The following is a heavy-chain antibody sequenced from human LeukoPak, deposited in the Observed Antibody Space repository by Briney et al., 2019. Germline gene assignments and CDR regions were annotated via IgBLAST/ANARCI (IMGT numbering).Heavy chain of an antibody. D-gene: IGHD3-10*01. CDR3: ARDFVGLLWFGELSRYAFDI. CDR2: IYYSGST. V-gene: IGHV4-61*01. CDR1: GGSVSSGSYY. Sequence: SETLSLTCTVSGGSVSSGSYYWSWIRQPPGKGLEWIGYIYYSGSTNYNPSLKSRVTISVDTSKNQFSLKLSSVTAADTAVYYCARDFVGLLWFGELSRYAFDIWGQGTMVTVSS. J-gene: IGHJ3*02.